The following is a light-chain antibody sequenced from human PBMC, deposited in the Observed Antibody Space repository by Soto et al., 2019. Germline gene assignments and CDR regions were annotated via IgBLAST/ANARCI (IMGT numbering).Light chain of an antibody. CDR1: QCVSSSY. Sequence: EIVLTQSPGTLSLSPGERATLSCRASQCVSSSYLAWYQQKPGQAPRLLIYGASSRDTGIPDRFSGSGSGTDVTLTISRLEPEGFAVYYCQQYDSSPLTFGGGTKVEIK. CDR2: GAS. CDR3: QQYDSSPLT. J-gene: IGKJ4*01. V-gene: IGKV3-20*01.